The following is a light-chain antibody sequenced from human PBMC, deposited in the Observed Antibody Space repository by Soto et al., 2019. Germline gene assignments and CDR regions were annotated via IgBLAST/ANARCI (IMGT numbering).Light chain of an antibody. CDR3: QQYGSSPSALT. CDR2: AAS. CDR1: QSINRW. J-gene: IGKJ4*01. Sequence: DIQMTQSPSTLSASVGDRVTITCRASQSINRWLAWYQQKPGKAPKLLIYAASSLQSGVPSRFSGSGSGTDFTLTISRLEPEDFAVYYCQQYGSSPSALTFGGGTKVDIK. V-gene: IGKV1-5*01.